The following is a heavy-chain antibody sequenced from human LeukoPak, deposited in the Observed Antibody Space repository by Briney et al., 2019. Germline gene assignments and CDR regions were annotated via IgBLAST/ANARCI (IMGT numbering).Heavy chain of an antibody. CDR3: ARGDSSGWYDY. Sequence: TSETLSLTCTVSGGSISSYYWSWIRQPPGKGLEWIGHIYYSGSTNYNPSLKSRVTISVDTSKNQFSLKLSSVTAADTAVYYCARGDSSGWYDYWGQGTLVTVSS. D-gene: IGHD6-19*01. CDR2: IYYSGST. CDR1: GGSISSYY. J-gene: IGHJ4*02. V-gene: IGHV4-59*12.